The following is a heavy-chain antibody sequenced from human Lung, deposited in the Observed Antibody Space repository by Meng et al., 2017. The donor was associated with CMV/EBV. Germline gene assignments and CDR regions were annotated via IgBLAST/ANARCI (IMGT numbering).Heavy chain of an antibody. D-gene: IGHD5/OR15-5a*01. V-gene: IGHV3-23*01. CDR2: IGATAGGT. CDR1: GFSFSSYG. Sequence: GESLKISCAASGFSFSSYGMSWVRQAPGKGLEWVSSIGATAGGTYYADSVKGRFTISRDNAKNTLYLQMNSLRAEDTAVYYCAKYSAVGECLYYFDYWGQGTXVTVSS. J-gene: IGHJ4*02. CDR3: AKYSAVGECLYYFDY.